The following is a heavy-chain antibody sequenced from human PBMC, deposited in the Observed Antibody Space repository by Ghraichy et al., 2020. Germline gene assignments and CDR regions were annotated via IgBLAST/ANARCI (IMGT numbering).Heavy chain of an antibody. CDR1: GGSIRRYF. Sequence: SQTLSLTCTVSGGSIRRYFFSWIRQPPRKELEWIGDLHHSGSTNYNPSLKSRVTISIDTTKNQFSLKLRSVTAEDTAVYYCARPGITGKTSPFDYWGQGTLVTVSS. J-gene: IGHJ4*02. V-gene: IGHV4-59*08. CDR3: ARPGITGKTSPFDY. D-gene: IGHD1-20*01. CDR2: LHHSGST.